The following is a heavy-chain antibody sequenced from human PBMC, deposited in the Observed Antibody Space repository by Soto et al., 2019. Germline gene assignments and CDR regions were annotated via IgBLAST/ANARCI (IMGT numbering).Heavy chain of an antibody. Sequence: GGSLRLSCVASEFTVSTNSMSWVRQAPGKGLEWVSIIYRGGTTHYADSVRGRFTISRDNSKNTVHLQMNSLRAEDTAVYYCARDGRDDYRNTLWCFDLWGRGTLVTVSS. D-gene: IGHD4-17*01. CDR2: IYRGGTT. J-gene: IGHJ2*01. V-gene: IGHV3-53*01. CDR1: EFTVSTNS. CDR3: ARDGRDDYRNTLWCFDL.